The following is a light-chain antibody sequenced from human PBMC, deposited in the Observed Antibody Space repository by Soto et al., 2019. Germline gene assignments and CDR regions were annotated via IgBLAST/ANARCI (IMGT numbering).Light chain of an antibody. CDR2: EVN. CDR1: SSDVGSYNL. J-gene: IGLJ2*01. CDR3: CSYRRSSCFHVV. V-gene: IGLV2-23*02. Sequence: QSALTQPASVSESPGQSITISCTGTSSDVGSYNLVSWYQQHPGKAPKLMIYEVNKRPSGVSNRFSGSKSGNTASLTISGLQAEDEADYYSCSYRRSSCFHVVFGGGTQVTVL.